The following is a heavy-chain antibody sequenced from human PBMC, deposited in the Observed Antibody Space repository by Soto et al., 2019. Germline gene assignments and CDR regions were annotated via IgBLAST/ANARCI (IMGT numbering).Heavy chain of an antibody. J-gene: IGHJ4*02. D-gene: IGHD4-17*01. CDR3: ARETTVVTIDY. CDR2: IYYSGST. Sequence: SETLSLTCTVSGGSISSGDYYWSWIRQPPGKGLEWIGYIYYSGSTYYNPSLKSRVTISVDTSKNQFSLKLSSVTAADTAVYYCARETTVVTIDYWDQGTLVTVSS. CDR1: GGSISSGDYY. V-gene: IGHV4-30-4*01.